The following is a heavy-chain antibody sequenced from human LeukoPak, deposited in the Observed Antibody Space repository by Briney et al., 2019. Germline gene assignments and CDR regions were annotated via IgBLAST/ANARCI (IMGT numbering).Heavy chain of an antibody. CDR3: ARDSGYCGGGSCPGNYYFDY. CDR1: GFTFSSYW. CDR2: IKPDGSEK. D-gene: IGHD2-15*01. Sequence: GRSLRLSCAASGFTFSSYWMTWVRQAPGKGLEWVANIKPDGSEKYYVDSVEGRFTISRDNAKNSLYLQMNSLRAEDTAVYYCARDSGYCGGGSCPGNYYFDYWGQGTQVTVSS. J-gene: IGHJ4*02. V-gene: IGHV3-7*03.